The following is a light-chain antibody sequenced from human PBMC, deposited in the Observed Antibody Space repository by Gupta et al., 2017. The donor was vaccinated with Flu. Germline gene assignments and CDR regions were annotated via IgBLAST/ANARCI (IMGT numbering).Light chain of an antibody. Sequence: NFLLIQPHSVSESPGQTVTISCTRSSGSIASQYVQWHRQRPGSAPTPVIFEDDKRPSGVPDRFSGSIDSASNSACLTISGRMTDDEADYYCQCYDGRNRWVFGGGTTVTVL. V-gene: IGLV6-57*03. J-gene: IGLJ3*02. CDR3: QCYDGRNRWV. CDR1: SGSIASQY. CDR2: EDD.